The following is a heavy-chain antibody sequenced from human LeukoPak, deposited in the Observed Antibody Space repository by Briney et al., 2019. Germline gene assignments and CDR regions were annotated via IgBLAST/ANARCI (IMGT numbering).Heavy chain of an antibody. J-gene: IGHJ4*02. Sequence: PSETLSLTCSVSGASISRDHWNWVRQLPGKRLEWIGNVDYNGATKYNPSLSSRITISLDTSMNLFSLHLTSVTAADTAHYFCTRGYETFDYWGQGRLVTVSS. CDR2: VDYNGAT. CDR3: TRGYETFDY. D-gene: IGHD2-2*01. V-gene: IGHV4-59*01. CDR1: GASISRDH.